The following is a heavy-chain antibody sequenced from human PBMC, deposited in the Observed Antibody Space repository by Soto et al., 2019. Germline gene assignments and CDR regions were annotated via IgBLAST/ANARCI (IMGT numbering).Heavy chain of an antibody. CDR3: ARGSGVSRYQHYYYALDV. D-gene: IGHD3-9*01. V-gene: IGHV1-69*06. Sequence: QVQLLQSGPEVKEPGSSVKVSCKASGGSFTNYPISWVRQAPGQGLQWMGGIIPFLGTANPAKKFQGRVKISAEISAIASYLELKSLKSEDTAVYYCARGSGVSRYQHYYYALDVWGQGTRVTVSS. J-gene: IGHJ6*02. CDR2: IIPFLGTA. CDR1: GGSFTNYP.